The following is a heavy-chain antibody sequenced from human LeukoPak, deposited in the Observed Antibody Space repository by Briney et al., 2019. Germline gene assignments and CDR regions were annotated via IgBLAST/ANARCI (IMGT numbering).Heavy chain of an antibody. D-gene: IGHD3-10*01. Sequence: PSETLSLTCTVSGGSISSSSYYWGWIRQPPGKGLEWIGSIYYSGSTYYNPSLKSRVTISVDTSKNQFSLKLSSVTAADTAVYYCARERRWFGELLSHAFDIWGQGTMVTVSS. CDR3: ARERRWFGELLSHAFDI. V-gene: IGHV4-39*07. CDR1: GGSISSSSYY. J-gene: IGHJ3*02. CDR2: IYYSGST.